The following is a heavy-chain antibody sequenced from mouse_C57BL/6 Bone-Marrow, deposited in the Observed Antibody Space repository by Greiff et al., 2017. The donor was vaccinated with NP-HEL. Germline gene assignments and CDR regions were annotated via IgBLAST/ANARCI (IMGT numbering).Heavy chain of an antibody. D-gene: IGHD2-5*01. CDR2: ISYDGSN. CDR1: GYSITSGYY. Sequence: EVQRVESGPGLVKPSQSLSLTCSVTGYSITSGYYWNWIRQFPGNKLEWMGSISYDGSNNYNPSLKNRISITRDTSKNQFFLKLNSVTTEDTATYYCARDYSNPYWYFDVWGTGTTVTVSS. CDR3: ARDYSNPYWYFDV. V-gene: IGHV3-6*01. J-gene: IGHJ1*03.